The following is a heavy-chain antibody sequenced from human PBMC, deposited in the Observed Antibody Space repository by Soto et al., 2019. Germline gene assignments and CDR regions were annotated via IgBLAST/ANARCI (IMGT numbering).Heavy chain of an antibody. D-gene: IGHD3-3*01. CDR2: MSFDGITT. V-gene: IGHV3-30-3*01. J-gene: IGHJ4*02. CDR3: AREGSGAFRSSLHFDY. Sequence: QVQLVESGGGVVQPGGSLRLSCAASGFSFSNFPMHWFRQAPGKGLEWVAVMSFDGITTYYADSVKGRFTVSRDNSHNTQYFRVNSLRDKDTAGYFCAREGSGAFRSSLHFDYRGQVTLVTVAS. CDR1: GFSFSNFP.